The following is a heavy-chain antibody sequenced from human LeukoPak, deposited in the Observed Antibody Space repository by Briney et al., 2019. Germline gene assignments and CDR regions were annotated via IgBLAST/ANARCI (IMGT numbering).Heavy chain of an antibody. CDR3: ARAGEGPITMIVVVILYYFDY. CDR2: ISYDGSNK. J-gene: IGHJ4*02. D-gene: IGHD3-22*01. V-gene: IGHV3-30-3*01. Sequence: GGSLRLSCAASGFTFSSYAMHWVRQAPGKGLEWVAVISYDGSNKYYADSVKGRFTISRDNSKNTLYLQMNSLRAEDTAVYYCARAGEGPITMIVVVILYYFDYWGQGTLVTVSS. CDR1: GFTFSSYA.